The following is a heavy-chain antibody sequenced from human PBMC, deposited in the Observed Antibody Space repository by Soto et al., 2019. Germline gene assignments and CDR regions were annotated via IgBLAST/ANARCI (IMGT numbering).Heavy chain of an antibody. CDR2: IYSTGNT. Sequence: GGSLRLSCAASGFTVSNNYMTWVRQAPGKGLELVSSIYSTGNTFYADSVKGRFTISRDNSKNTLYLQMNSLRVEDTAVYYCARNVPVTTLGYWGQGTLVTVSS. V-gene: IGHV3-66*01. J-gene: IGHJ4*02. D-gene: IGHD4-17*01. CDR1: GFTVSNNY. CDR3: ARNVPVTTLGY.